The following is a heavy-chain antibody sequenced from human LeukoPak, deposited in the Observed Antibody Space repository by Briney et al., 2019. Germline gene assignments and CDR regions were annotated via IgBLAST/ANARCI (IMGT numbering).Heavy chain of an antibody. V-gene: IGHV3-21*01. CDR1: GFTFTSYS. CDR2: ISSSGNYI. Sequence: GGSLRLSCAASGFTFTSYSMNWVRQAPGKGLEWASSISSSGNYIYYADSVKGRFTISRDNARNSLYLQMNSLRAEDTAVYYCARGGRGTIMIVVAALDYWGQGTLVTVSS. D-gene: IGHD3-22*01. J-gene: IGHJ4*02. CDR3: ARGGRGTIMIVVAALDY.